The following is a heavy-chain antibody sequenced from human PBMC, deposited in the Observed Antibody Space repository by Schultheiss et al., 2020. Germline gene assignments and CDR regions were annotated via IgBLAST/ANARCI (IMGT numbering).Heavy chain of an antibody. D-gene: IGHD2-15*01. J-gene: IGHJ6*02. CDR1: GFTFSSSS. CDR2: LTGGGATT. CDR3: AKAVFCSGDGCSRYYYYGLDV. V-gene: IGHV3-23*01. Sequence: GGSLRLSCDASGFTFSSSSMNWVRQAPGKGLEWVSALTGGGATTYYAESVKGRFTISRDNSKNTLYLQMNSLRAEDTAVYYCAKAVFCSGDGCSRYYYYGLDVWGQGTTVTVSS.